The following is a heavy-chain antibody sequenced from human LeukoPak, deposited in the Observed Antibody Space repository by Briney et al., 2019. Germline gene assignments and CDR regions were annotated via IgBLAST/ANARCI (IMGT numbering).Heavy chain of an antibody. CDR1: GGTFSSYA. Sequence: SVKVSCKASGGTFSSYAISWVRQAPGQGLEWMGGIIPIFGTANYAQKFQGRVTITTDESTSTAYMELSSLGSEDTAVYYCARTTYYYDSRPYDAFDIWGQGTMVTVSS. D-gene: IGHD3-22*01. V-gene: IGHV1-69*05. CDR3: ARTTYYYDSRPYDAFDI. J-gene: IGHJ3*02. CDR2: IIPIFGTA.